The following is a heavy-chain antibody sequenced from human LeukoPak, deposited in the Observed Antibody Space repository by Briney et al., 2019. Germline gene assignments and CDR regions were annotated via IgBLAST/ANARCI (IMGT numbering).Heavy chain of an antibody. CDR2: FDPEDGET. D-gene: IGHD3-3*01. V-gene: IGHV1-24*01. CDR1: GYTLTELS. CDR3: ATVYQDNTIFGVVHQYYFDY. Sequence: ASVKVSCKVSGYTLTELSMHWVRQAPGKGLEWMGGFDPEDGETIYAQKFQGRVTMTEDTSTDTAYMELSSLRSEDTAVYYCATVYQDNTIFGVVHQYYFDYWGQGTLVTVSS. J-gene: IGHJ4*02.